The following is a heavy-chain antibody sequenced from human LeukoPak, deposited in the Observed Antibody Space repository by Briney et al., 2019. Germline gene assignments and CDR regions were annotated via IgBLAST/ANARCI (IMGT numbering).Heavy chain of an antibody. Sequence: GASVKVSCKASGGTFSSYAISWVRQAPGQGLEWMGGIIPIFGTANYAQKFQGRVTITADESTSTAYMELSSLRSEDTAVYYCARAYYCSGGSCYNAFDIWGQGTMATVSS. CDR3: ARAYYCSGGSCYNAFDI. V-gene: IGHV1-69*13. CDR1: GGTFSSYA. CDR2: IIPIFGTA. D-gene: IGHD2-15*01. J-gene: IGHJ3*02.